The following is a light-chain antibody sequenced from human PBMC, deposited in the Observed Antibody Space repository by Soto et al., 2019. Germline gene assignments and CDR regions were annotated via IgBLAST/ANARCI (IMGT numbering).Light chain of an antibody. Sequence: DIQMTQSPSSLSASVGDRVTITCRASQGIYNDLAWYQQKAGKVPTLLIYGVSTLQSGVPSWFSGSGSGTDFTLTISSLQPEDVAAYYCQNYNSAPFTFGPGTQVDIK. CDR2: GVS. CDR1: QGIYND. V-gene: IGKV1-27*01. J-gene: IGKJ3*01. CDR3: QNYNSAPFT.